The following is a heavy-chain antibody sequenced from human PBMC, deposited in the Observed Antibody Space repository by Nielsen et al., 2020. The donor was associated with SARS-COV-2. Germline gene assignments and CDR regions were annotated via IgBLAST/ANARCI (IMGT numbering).Heavy chain of an antibody. CDR2: ISYDGSNK. CDR1: GFTFSSYA. Sequence: GESLKISCAASGFTFSSYAMHWVRQAPGKGLEWVAVISYDGSNKYYADSVKGRFTISRDNSKNTLYLQMNSLRAEDTAVYYCARYTMVRGALKGRGMDVWGQGTTVTVSS. D-gene: IGHD3-10*01. V-gene: IGHV3-30-3*01. J-gene: IGHJ6*02. CDR3: ARYTMVRGALKGRGMDV.